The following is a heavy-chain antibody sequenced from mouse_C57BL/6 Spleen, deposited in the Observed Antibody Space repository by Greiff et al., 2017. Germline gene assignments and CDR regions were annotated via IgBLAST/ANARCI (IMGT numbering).Heavy chain of an antibody. Sequence: EVNVVESEGGLVQPGSSMKLSCTASGFTFSDYYMAWVRQVPEKGLEWVANINYDGSSTYYLDSLKSRFIISRDNATNILYLQMSSLKSEDTATYYCARDGGDVYAMDYWGQGTSVTVSS. CDR2: INYDGSST. CDR1: GFTFSDYY. V-gene: IGHV5-16*01. J-gene: IGHJ4*01. CDR3: ARDGGDVYAMDY.